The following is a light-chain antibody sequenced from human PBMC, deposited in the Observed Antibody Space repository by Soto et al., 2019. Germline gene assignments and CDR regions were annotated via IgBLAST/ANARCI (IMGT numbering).Light chain of an antibody. CDR2: GTS. Sequence: EIVLTQSPATLSVSPGGRATLSCRASQSVKSYLAWYQQRPGQPPRLLIYGTSTRATSIPARFSGSGSGTEFSLTISSLQSEDFAVYYCQQYNTWPPRYTFGQGTKLEIK. V-gene: IGKV3-15*01. CDR3: QQYNTWPPRYT. J-gene: IGKJ2*01. CDR1: QSVKSY.